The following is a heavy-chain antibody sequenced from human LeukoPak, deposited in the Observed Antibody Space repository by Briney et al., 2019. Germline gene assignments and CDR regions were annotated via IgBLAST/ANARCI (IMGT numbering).Heavy chain of an antibody. CDR3: ERQPPGGAMIVLVMYFDF. J-gene: IGHJ4*02. V-gene: IGHV4-39*01. Sequence: SETLSLTCTVSSGSISRGSYYWGWIRQPPGKGLEWIGSIYYSGSTYYNPSLKSRVTISVDTSKNQFSLKLSSVTAADTAVYYFERQPPGGAMIVLVMYFDFWVQGTLVTVSS. CDR2: IYYSGST. CDR1: SGSISRGSYY. D-gene: IGHD3-22*01.